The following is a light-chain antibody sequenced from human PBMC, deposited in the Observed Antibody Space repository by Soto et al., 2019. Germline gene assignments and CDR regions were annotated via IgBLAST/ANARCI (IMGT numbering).Light chain of an antibody. Sequence: QAVVTQPPSASGTPGQRVTISCSGSSSNIGSNTVNWYQQLPGTAPKLLIYSNNQRPSGVPDRFSGSKSDTSASLAISGLQSEDEADYYCAAWDDSLNGRGVFGGGTKLTVL. J-gene: IGLJ2*01. V-gene: IGLV1-44*01. CDR3: AAWDDSLNGRGV. CDR2: SNN. CDR1: SSNIGSNT.